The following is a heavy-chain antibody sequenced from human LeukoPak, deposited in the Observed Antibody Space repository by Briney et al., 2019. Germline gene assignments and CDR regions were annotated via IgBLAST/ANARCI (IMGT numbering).Heavy chain of an antibody. CDR1: GFKFSDYY. CDR3: ARDSGIYDSSGYYGLSYYGMDV. Sequence: GGSLRLSCVASGFKFSDYYMSWVRQAPGEGLEWFSAISGSGGSTYYADSVKGRFTISRDNYKNTLYLQMNSLRAEDTAVYYCARDSGIYDSSGYYGLSYYGMDVWGQGTTVTVSS. D-gene: IGHD3-22*01. J-gene: IGHJ6*02. CDR2: ISGSGGST. V-gene: IGHV3-23*01.